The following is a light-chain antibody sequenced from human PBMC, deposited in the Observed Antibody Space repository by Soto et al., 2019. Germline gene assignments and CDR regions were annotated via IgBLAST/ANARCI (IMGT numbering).Light chain of an antibody. CDR3: CSYSTTSTLV. CDR2: EVF. Sequence: QSVLTQPRSVSGSPGQSVTISCTGTDSDVGAYDFVSWFQQHPGKVPKIMIYEVFKRPSGVPDRFSGSKSGNTASLTISGLQADDEADYYCCSYSTTSTLVFGSGTKLTVL. J-gene: IGLJ1*01. V-gene: IGLV2-11*01. CDR1: DSDVGAYDF.